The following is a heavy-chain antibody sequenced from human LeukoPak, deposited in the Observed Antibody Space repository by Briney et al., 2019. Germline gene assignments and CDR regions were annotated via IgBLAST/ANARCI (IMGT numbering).Heavy chain of an antibody. Sequence: PSETLSLTCTVSGGSISSGSYYWSWIRQPAGKGLEWIGRIYTSGSTNYNPSLKSRVTISVDTSKNQFSLKLSSVTAADTAVYYCARGTTIFGVVTPYFDYWGQGTLVTVSS. CDR3: ARGTTIFGVVTPYFDY. D-gene: IGHD3-3*01. CDR1: GGSISSGSYY. CDR2: IYTSGST. V-gene: IGHV4-61*02. J-gene: IGHJ4*02.